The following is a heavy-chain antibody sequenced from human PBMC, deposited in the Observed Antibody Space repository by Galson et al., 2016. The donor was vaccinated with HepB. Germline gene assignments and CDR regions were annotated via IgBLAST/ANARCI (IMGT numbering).Heavy chain of an antibody. CDR2: IYHSGTT. V-gene: IGHV4-4*02. Sequence: ETLSLTCDVSGGSISRSNWKSWVRQIPGQGLEWIGQIYHSGTTNYNPSLKSRVTMSVDKSNKQFSLNLRSVTAADTAVYYCASYYDNDYWYFDLWAWEPWSPSPQ. J-gene: IGHJ2*01. CDR1: GGSISRSNW. D-gene: IGHD3-22*01. CDR3: ASYYDNDYWYFDL.